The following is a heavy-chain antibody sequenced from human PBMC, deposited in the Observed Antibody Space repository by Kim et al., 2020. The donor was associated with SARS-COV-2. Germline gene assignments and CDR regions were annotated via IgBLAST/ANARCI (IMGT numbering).Heavy chain of an antibody. D-gene: IGHD4-17*01. CDR2: INPSGGST. CDR1: GYTFTSYH. J-gene: IGHJ2*01. V-gene: IGHV1-46*01. Sequence: ASVKVSCKASGYTFTSYHMHWVRQAPGQGLEWMGIINPSGGSTSYAQKFQGRVTMTRDTSTSTVYMELSSLRSEDTAVYYCARDTGALRSDWYFDLWGRGTLVTVSS. CDR3: ARDTGALRSDWYFDL.